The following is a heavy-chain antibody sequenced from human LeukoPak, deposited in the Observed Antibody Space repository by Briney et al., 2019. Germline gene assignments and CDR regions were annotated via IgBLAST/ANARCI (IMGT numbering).Heavy chain of an antibody. J-gene: IGHJ4*02. CDR2: ISGSGGST. D-gene: IGHD6-19*01. Sequence: PSGGSLRLSCAASGFTFSSYAMSWVRQAPGKGLEWVSVISGSGGSTYYADSVKGRFTISRDNAKNSVYLQMNSLRAEDTAVYYCARDRRSGPRTDYWGQGTLVTVSS. CDR1: GFTFSSYA. V-gene: IGHV3-23*01. CDR3: ARDRRSGPRTDY.